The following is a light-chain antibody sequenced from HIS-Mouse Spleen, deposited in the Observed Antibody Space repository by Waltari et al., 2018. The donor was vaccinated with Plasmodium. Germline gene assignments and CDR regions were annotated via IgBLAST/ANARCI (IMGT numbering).Light chain of an antibody. J-gene: IGKJ1*01. CDR1: QGIRHS. Sequence: IQMTQSPSSLSASVGDRGTITCRASQGIRHSLAWYQQKPGKVATLLIYAASTWQSGVPSRFSGSGSGTDFTLTISSLQPEDVATYYCQKYISAPWTFGPGTKVEIK. CDR3: QKYISAPWT. V-gene: IGKV1-27*01. CDR2: AAS.